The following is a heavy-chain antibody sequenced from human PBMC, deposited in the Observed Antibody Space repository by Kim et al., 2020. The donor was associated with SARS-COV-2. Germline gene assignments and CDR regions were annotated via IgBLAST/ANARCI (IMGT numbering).Heavy chain of an antibody. V-gene: IGHV4-61*01. CDR3: ARAVGALDAFDI. J-gene: IGHJ3*02. CDR2: IYYSGST. D-gene: IGHD1-26*01. Sequence: SETLPLTCTVAGGSVSSSSYYWSWIRQPPGKGLEWIAYIYYSGSTNYIPSLKSRVAISVDTSKKQFSLKLSSVTAADTAVYYCARAVGALDAFDIWGQGTVVTVSS. CDR1: GGSVSSSSYY.